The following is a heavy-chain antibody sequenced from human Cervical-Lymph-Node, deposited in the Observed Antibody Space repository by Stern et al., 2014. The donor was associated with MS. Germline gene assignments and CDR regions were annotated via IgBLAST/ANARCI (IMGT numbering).Heavy chain of an antibody. CDR1: GVSISSSNW. Sequence: QVQLQESGPGLVKPSETLSLTCYVSGVSISSSNWWIWVRQSPGKGLEWIGEIYHSGSTNSNPSLKNRATMSVDKSKNQFSLRLSSVTAADTATYYCARDREGSAWYLDSWGPGTLVTVSS. CDR3: ARDREGSAWYLDS. V-gene: IGHV4-4*02. D-gene: IGHD6-25*01. CDR2: IYHSGST. J-gene: IGHJ4*02.